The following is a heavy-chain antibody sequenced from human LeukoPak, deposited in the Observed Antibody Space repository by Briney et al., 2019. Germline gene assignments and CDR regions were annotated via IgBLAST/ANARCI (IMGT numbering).Heavy chain of an antibody. J-gene: IGHJ4*02. Sequence: SETLSLTCTVSGGAISSYDWSWIGQPPGKGLEGIGYIYYSGSTNYKPCLTSRVTISVDTSKNQFSLKLSSVTAADTAVYYCARGHSSSWPIDYRGQGTLGTVS. V-gene: IGHV4-59*01. CDR2: IYYSGST. CDR1: GGAISSYD. CDR3: ARGHSSSWPIDY. D-gene: IGHD6-13*01.